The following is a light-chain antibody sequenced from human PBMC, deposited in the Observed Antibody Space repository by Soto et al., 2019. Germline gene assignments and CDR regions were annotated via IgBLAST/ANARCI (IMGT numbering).Light chain of an antibody. V-gene: IGLV2-14*01. CDR2: DVS. CDR1: SSDVGGYNY. J-gene: IGLJ2*01. CDR3: SSYTSSSTLG. Sequence: QSALTHPASVSGSPGQSITISCTGTSSDVGGYNYVSWYQQHPGKAPKLMIYDVSNRPSGVSPRFSGSKSGNTASLTISGRQAEDEAEYYCSSYTSSSTLGFGGGTKLTVL.